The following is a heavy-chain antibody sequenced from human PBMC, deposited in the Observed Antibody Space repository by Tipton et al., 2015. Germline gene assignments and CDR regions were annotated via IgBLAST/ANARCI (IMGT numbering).Heavy chain of an antibody. CDR3: ARGGIITGTTGGMDV. J-gene: IGHJ6*02. Sequence: SLRLSCEASGFIFRSYGMNWVRQAPGKGLEWVAVISYNGGNKYYGDSVQGRFTTSRDNSKNTLYLQMNSLRPEDTAVYYCARGGIITGTTGGMDVWGQGTTVTVSS. V-gene: IGHV3-30*03. CDR1: GFIFRSYG. D-gene: IGHD1-20*01. CDR2: ISYNGGNK.